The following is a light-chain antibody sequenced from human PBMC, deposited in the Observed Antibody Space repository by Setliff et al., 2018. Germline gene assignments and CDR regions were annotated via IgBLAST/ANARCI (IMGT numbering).Light chain of an antibody. V-gene: IGLV2-11*01. CDR2: DVS. CDR1: SSDVGGSNY. Sequence: QSALAQPRSVSGSPGQSVSISCTGTSSDVGGSNYVSWYQQHPGRAPKLMIYDVSKRPSGVSNRFSGSKSGNTASLTISGLQAEDEADYYCFSYTSSSSYVFGSGTKVTVL. J-gene: IGLJ1*01. CDR3: FSYTSSSSYV.